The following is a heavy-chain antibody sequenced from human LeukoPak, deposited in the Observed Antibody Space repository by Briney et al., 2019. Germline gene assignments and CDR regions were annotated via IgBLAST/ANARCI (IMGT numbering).Heavy chain of an antibody. CDR3: ARAGITGSSGYNDY. V-gene: IGHV4-4*07. J-gene: IGHJ4*02. CDR2: IYTSGST. Sequence: SETLSLTCTVSGGSISSYYWSWIRQPAGKGLEWIGRIYTSGSTNYNPSLKGRVTMSVDTSKNQFSLKLSSVTAADTAVYYCARAGITGSSGYNDYWAREPWSPSPQ. D-gene: IGHD3-22*01. CDR1: GGSISSYY.